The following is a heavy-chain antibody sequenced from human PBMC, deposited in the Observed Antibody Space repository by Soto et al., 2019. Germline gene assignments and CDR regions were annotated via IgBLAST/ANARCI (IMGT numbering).Heavy chain of an antibody. CDR2: ISAYNGNT. CDR3: ARASGGYYGSGSYWIGDWFDP. J-gene: IGHJ5*02. D-gene: IGHD3-10*01. V-gene: IGHV1-18*01. Sequence: QVQLVQSGAEVKKPGASVKVSCKASGYTFTSYGISWVRQAPGQGLEWMGWISAYNGNTNYAQKLQGRGTMTTDTSTSTAYMELRSLRSDDTAVYYCARASGGYYGSGSYWIGDWFDPWGQGTLVTVSS. CDR1: GYTFTSYG.